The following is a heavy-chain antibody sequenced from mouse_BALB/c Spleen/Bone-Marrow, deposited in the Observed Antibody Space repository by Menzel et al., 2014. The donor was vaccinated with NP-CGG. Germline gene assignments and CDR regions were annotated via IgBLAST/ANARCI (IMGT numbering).Heavy chain of an antibody. CDR3: ARFYDGYSLPLDY. CDR1: GYTFTSYW. J-gene: IGHJ2*01. V-gene: IGHV1-7*01. Sequence: QVQLQQSGAELAKPGASVKMSCKASGYTFTSYWIHWVKQRPGQGLEWLGYINPSTGYTEYNQKFKDKATLTADKSSSTAYMQLTSLTSDDSAVYYCARFYDGYSLPLDYWGQGTTLTVSS. CDR2: INPSTGYT. D-gene: IGHD2-3*01.